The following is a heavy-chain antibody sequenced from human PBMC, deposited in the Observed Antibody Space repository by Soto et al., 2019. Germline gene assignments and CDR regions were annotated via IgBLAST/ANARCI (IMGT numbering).Heavy chain of an antibody. CDR1: GLTFSSYA. D-gene: IGHD3-22*01. J-gene: IGHJ2*01. CDR3: AKALRDNGDYYGYFDL. Sequence: PGGSLRLSCAASGLTFSSYAMNWVRQDPGKGLEWVSVISGSGGSTYYADSVKGRFTISRDNPKNTLYLQMNSLRAEDTAVYYCAKALRDNGDYYGYFDLWGRGTLVTVSS. CDR2: ISGSGGST. V-gene: IGHV3-23*01.